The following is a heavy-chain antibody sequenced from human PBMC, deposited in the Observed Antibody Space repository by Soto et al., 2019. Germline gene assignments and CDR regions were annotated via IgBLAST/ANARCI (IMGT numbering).Heavy chain of an antibody. CDR2: IIPIFGTA. CDR1: GGTFSSYA. CDR3: ARVAITIFGVALRGGMDV. J-gene: IGHJ6*02. D-gene: IGHD3-3*01. Sequence: QVQLVQSGAGVKKPGSSVKVSCKASGGTFSSYAISWVRQAPGQGLEWMGGIIPIFGTANYAQKFQGRVTITADESTSKAYMELSSLSSEDTAVYYWARVAITIFGVALRGGMDVWGQGTTVTVSS. V-gene: IGHV1-69*12.